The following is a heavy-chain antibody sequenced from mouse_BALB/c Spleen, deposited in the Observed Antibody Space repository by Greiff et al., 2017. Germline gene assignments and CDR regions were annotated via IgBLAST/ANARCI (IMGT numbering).Heavy chain of an antibody. V-gene: IGHV1-7*01. CDR2: INPSTGYT. Sequence: VQLQQSGAELAKPGASVKMSCKASGYTFTSYWMHWVKQRPGQGLEWIGYINPSTGYTEYNQKFKDKATLTADKSSSTAYMQLSSLTSEDSAVYYCAREGSGYDYWGQGTTLTVSS. J-gene: IGHJ2*01. D-gene: IGHD3-1*01. CDR3: AREGSGYDY. CDR1: GYTFTSYW.